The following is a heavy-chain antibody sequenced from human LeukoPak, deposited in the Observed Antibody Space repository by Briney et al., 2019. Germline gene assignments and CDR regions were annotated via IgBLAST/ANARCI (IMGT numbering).Heavy chain of an antibody. Sequence: GGSLRLSCAASGFTFSSYGMHWVRQAPGKGLEWVAVISYDGSNKYYADSVKGRFTISRDNSKNTLYLQMNSLRAEDTAVYYCAKGPNYYGSGAYGMDVWGQGTTVTVSS. CDR3: AKGPNYYGSGAYGMDV. CDR2: ISYDGSNK. CDR1: GFTFSSYG. J-gene: IGHJ6*02. V-gene: IGHV3-30*18. D-gene: IGHD3-10*01.